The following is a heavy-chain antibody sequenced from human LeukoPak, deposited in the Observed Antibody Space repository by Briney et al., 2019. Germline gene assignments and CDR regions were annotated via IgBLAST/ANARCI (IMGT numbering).Heavy chain of an antibody. V-gene: IGHV1-2*02. D-gene: IGHD3-22*01. CDR2: INPNSGGT. CDR3: ERDQWNQAFYYDSSGYYPDN. J-gene: IGHJ4*02. CDR1: GYTFTGYY. Sequence: ASVKVSCKASGYTFTGYYMHWVRQAPGQGLEWMGWINPNSGGTNSAQKFQGRVTMTRDTSISTAYMELSRLRSDDTAMYYCERDQWNQAFYYDSSGYYPDNWGQGTLVTVSS.